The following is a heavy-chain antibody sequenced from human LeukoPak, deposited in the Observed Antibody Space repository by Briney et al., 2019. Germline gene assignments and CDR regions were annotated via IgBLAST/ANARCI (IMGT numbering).Heavy chain of an antibody. CDR3: ARVRSSGYYQRPGFDP. Sequence: PSETLSLTCTVSGGSISSYYWSWIRQPPGKGLEWIGYIYYSGSTNYNPSLKSRVTISVDTSKNQFSLKLSSVTAADTAVYYCARVRSSGYYQRPGFDPWGQGTLVTVSS. D-gene: IGHD3-22*01. CDR1: GGSISSYY. J-gene: IGHJ5*02. CDR2: IYYSGST. V-gene: IGHV4-59*01.